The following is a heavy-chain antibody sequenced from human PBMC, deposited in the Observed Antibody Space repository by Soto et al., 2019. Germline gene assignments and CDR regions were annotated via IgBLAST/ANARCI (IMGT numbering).Heavy chain of an antibody. CDR1: GGSISSDY. CDR2: VYTSGYS. Sequence: VQLQESGPGLVKPSETLSLICTVSGGSISSDYLSWIRQPAGKGLEWIGRVYTSGYSNSNPSLQRRVTMSVDTSKKQFSLNLISVTAADTAVYYCAREPTTAGTVNWFDPWGQGTLVTVSS. J-gene: IGHJ5*02. CDR3: AREPTTAGTVNWFDP. D-gene: IGHD6-13*01. V-gene: IGHV4-4*07.